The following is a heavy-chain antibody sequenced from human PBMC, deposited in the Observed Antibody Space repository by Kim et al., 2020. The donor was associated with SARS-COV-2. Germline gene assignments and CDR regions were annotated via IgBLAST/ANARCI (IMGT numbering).Heavy chain of an antibody. J-gene: IGHJ4*02. CDR3: AKDRRYSSTNGFDY. V-gene: IGHV3-23*01. Sequence: ADSVKGRFTISRDNSKNTLYLQMNSLRAEDTAVYYCAKDRRYSSTNGFDYWGQGTLVTVSS. D-gene: IGHD2-8*01.